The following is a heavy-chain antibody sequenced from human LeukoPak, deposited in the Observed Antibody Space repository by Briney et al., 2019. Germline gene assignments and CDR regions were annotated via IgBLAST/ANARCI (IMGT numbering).Heavy chain of an antibody. V-gene: IGHV1-2*02. CDR1: GYTFTGYY. CDR2: INPNSGGT. J-gene: IGHJ5*01. CDR3: ARGRNIAVAGTRWFDS. Sequence: ASVKVSCKASGYTFTGYYMHWVRQAPGQGLEWMGWINPNSGGTNYAQKFQGRVTMTRDTSISTAYMELSRLRSVDTAVYYCARGRNIAVAGTRWFDSWGQGTLVTVSS. D-gene: IGHD6-19*01.